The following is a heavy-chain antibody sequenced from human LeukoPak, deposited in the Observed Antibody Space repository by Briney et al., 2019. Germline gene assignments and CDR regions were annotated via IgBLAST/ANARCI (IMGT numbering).Heavy chain of an antibody. CDR1: GFTFSSYA. CDR3: ARDYWQQLVRPLMGFDY. J-gene: IGHJ4*02. Sequence: GGSLRLSCAASGFTFSSYAMSWVRQAPGMGLEWVSVIIGSGDSTYYADSVKGRFTISRDNSKNTLYLQMNSLRAEDTAVYYCARDYWQQLVRPLMGFDYWGQGTLVTVSS. V-gene: IGHV3-23*01. CDR2: IIGSGDST. D-gene: IGHD6-13*01.